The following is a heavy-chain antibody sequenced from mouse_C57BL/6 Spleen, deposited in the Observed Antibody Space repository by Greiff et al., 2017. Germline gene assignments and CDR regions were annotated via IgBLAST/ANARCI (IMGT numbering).Heavy chain of an antibody. Sequence: QVQLKQPGAELVKPGASVKLSCKASGYTFTSYWMQWVKQRPGQGLEWIGEIDPSDSYTNYNQKFKGKATLTVDTSSSTAYMQLSSLTSEDSAVYYCARLVYDGYYGYWGQGTTLTVSS. CDR3: ARLVYDGYYGY. J-gene: IGHJ2*01. D-gene: IGHD2-3*01. V-gene: IGHV1-50*01. CDR1: GYTFTSYW. CDR2: IDPSDSYT.